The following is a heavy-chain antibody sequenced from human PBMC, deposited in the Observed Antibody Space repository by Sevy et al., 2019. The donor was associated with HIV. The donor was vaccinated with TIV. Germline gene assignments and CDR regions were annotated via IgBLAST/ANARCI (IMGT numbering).Heavy chain of an antibody. CDR2: MYYDGSS. V-gene: IGHV4-39*01. CDR1: GGSISSGSYY. Sequence: SETLSLTCTVSGGSISSGSYYWGWIRQPPGKGREWIGTMYYDGSSYYNPSLQSRVSMSVDTSKNQLSLNLSSVTAADTAVYFCARGEDSAMIDYWGQGTLVTVSS. CDR3: ARGEDSAMIDY. D-gene: IGHD5-18*01. J-gene: IGHJ4*02.